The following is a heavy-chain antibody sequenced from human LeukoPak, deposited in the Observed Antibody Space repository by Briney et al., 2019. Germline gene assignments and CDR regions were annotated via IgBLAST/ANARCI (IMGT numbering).Heavy chain of an antibody. CDR1: GFTFSSYS. V-gene: IGHV3-30*02. CDR2: IRYDGSNK. J-gene: IGHJ4*02. CDR3: ARDQGYGGKALDY. D-gene: IGHD4-23*01. Sequence: GGSLRLSCAASGFTFSSYSMNWVRQAPGKGLEWVAFIRYDGSNKYYADSVKGRFTISRDNSKNTLYLQMNSLRAEDTAVYYCARDQGYGGKALDYWGQGTLVTVSS.